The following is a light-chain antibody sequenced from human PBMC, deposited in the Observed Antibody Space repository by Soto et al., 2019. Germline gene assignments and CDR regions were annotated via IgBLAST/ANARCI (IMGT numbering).Light chain of an antibody. Sequence: QSVLTQPASVSGSPGQSITISCTGTSSDVGGYKYVSWYQQHPGKAPKLMIYEVSNRPSGVSNRFSGSKSGNTASLTISGLQADDEADYYCNSYTSSSTIVFGTGTKVTVL. J-gene: IGLJ1*01. CDR3: NSYTSSSTIV. CDR2: EVS. V-gene: IGLV2-14*01. CDR1: SSDVGGYKY.